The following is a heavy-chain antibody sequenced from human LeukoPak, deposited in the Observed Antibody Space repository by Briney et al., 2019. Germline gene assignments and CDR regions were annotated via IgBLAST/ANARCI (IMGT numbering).Heavy chain of an antibody. Sequence: GKSLRLSCAASGFTFSGYPIHWVRQAPGKGLEWVAVISYDGSNKYYADSVKGRFTISRDNSKNTLYLQMNSLRAEDTAVYYCARDDEQLTHDYWGQGTLVTVSS. D-gene: IGHD6-6*01. CDR3: ARDDEQLTHDY. CDR1: GFTFSGYP. V-gene: IGHV3-30-3*01. CDR2: ISYDGSNK. J-gene: IGHJ4*02.